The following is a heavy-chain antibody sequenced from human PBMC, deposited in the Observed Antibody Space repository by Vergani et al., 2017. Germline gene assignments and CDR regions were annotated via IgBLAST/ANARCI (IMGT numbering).Heavy chain of an antibody. CDR1: GGSISSGSYY. J-gene: IGHJ6*03. V-gene: IGHV4-61*02. Sequence: QVQLQESGPGLVKPSQTLSLTCTVSGGSISSGSYYWSWIRQPAGKGLEWIGRIHTSGSTNYNPSLKSRVTMSVDTSKNQFSLKLSSVTAADTAVYYCARGAADPSDYYYYMDVWGKGTTVTVSS. CDR3: ARGAADPSDYYYYMDV. D-gene: IGHD6-13*01. CDR2: IHTSGST.